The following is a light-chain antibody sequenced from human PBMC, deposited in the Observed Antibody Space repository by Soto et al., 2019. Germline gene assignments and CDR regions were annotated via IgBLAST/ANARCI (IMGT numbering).Light chain of an antibody. CDR1: SSDVGAFNY. J-gene: IGLJ2*01. CDR2: EVS. Sequence: QSALTQPPSASGSPGQSVTISCSGTSSDVGAFNYVSWYQQHPGRAPKVIIYEVSKRPSGVPDRFSGSKSGNTASLTVSGLRAEDEADYYCNSYAGSDNLVFGGGTKVTVL. V-gene: IGLV2-8*01. CDR3: NSYAGSDNLV.